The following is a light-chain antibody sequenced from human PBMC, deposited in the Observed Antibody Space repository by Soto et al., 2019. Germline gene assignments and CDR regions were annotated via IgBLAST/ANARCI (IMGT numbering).Light chain of an antibody. V-gene: IGLV4-69*01. J-gene: IGLJ1*01. CDR1: SGHSSYA. CDR3: QTWVTGIQV. CDR2: LNSDGSH. Sequence: QPVLTQSPSASASLGASVKLTCTLSSGHSSYAIAWHQQQPEKGPRYLMKLNSDGSHSKGDGIPDRFSGSSSGAERYLTISSLQSEDEADYYCQTWVTGIQVFATGTKLTVL.